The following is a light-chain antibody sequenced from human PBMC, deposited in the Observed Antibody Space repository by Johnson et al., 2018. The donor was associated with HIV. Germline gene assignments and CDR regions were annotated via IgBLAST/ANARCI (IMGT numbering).Light chain of an antibody. J-gene: IGLJ1*01. CDR1: SSNIGNNY. Sequence: QSVLTQPPSVSAAPGQKVTISCSGSSSNIGNNYVSWYQQLPGTAPKLLIYDTNKRPSGIPDRFYGSKSGTSATLGITGLHPGDDADYYSGTWDRSLSAGVVCGSGTKVTAL. CDR2: DTN. V-gene: IGLV1-51*01. CDR3: GTWDRSLSAGVV.